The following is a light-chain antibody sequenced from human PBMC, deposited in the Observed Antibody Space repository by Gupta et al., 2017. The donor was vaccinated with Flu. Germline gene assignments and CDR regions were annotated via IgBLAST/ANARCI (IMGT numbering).Light chain of an antibody. J-gene: IGKJ5*01. CDR2: AAS. CDR3: QQSNNFPIT. Sequence: DIQMTQSTSSVSASVGDRVTITCRASQGVGRWLAWYQQKPGKAPKLLIYAASSLQSGVPSRFSGSGSETDFTLTITSLQPEDFATYYRQQSNNFPITFGQGTRLEIK. V-gene: IGKV1D-12*01. CDR1: QGVGRW.